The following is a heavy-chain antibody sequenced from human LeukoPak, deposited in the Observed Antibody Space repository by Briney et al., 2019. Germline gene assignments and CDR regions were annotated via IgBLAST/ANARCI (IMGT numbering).Heavy chain of an antibody. CDR2: IYSGGST. CDR3: ARERFGEINY. Sequence: PGGSLRLSCAASGFTVSSNYMSWVRQAPGKGMEWVSVIYSGGSTYYADSVKGRFTISRDNSKNTLYLQMNSLRAEDTAVYYCARERFGEINYWGQGTLVTVSS. D-gene: IGHD3-10*01. V-gene: IGHV3-53*01. J-gene: IGHJ4*02. CDR1: GFTVSSNY.